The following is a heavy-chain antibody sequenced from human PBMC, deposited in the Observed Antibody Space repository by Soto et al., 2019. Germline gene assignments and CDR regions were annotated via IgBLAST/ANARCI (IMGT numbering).Heavy chain of an antibody. V-gene: IGHV3-7*05. CDR3: ARDWGTPGRGSAVGYYYHYGMDV. J-gene: IGHJ6*02. Sequence: EVQLVESGGGLVQPGGSLRLSCLASEFTFNTYWMNWVRQAPGRGLECVANIKDDGSEKNYVDSVKGRFSISRDNAKNSLYLQRNSLRGEDTAVYFCARDWGTPGRGSAVGYYYHYGMDVWDQGTKVTVSS. D-gene: IGHD6-19*01. CDR1: EFTFNTYW. CDR2: IKDDGSEK.